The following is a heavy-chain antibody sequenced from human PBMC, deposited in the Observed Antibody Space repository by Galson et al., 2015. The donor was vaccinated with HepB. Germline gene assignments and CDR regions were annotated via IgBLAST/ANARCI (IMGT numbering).Heavy chain of an antibody. D-gene: IGHD1-26*01. CDR2: IKSKTDGGTT. CDR1: GFTVSSNY. Sequence: SLRLSCAASGFTVSSNYMSWVRQPPGKGLEWVGRIKSKTDGGTTDYAAPVKGRFTISRDDSKNTLYLQMNSLKTEDTAVYYCTLDEWELLGYWGQGTLVTVSS. J-gene: IGHJ4*02. V-gene: IGHV3-15*01. CDR3: TLDEWELLGY.